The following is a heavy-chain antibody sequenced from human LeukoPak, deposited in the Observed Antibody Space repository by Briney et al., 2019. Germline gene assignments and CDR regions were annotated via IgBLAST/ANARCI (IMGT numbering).Heavy chain of an antibody. CDR1: GGSISSYY. V-gene: IGHV4-59*01. CDR2: IYYSGST. Sequence: PSETLSLTCPVFGGSISSYYWSWIRQPPWKGLEWIGYIYYSGSTNYNPSLKSRVTISVDTSKNQFSLKLSSVTAADTAVYYCARYGGYAHYWGQGTLVTVSS. D-gene: IGHD5-12*01. J-gene: IGHJ4*02. CDR3: ARYGGYAHY.